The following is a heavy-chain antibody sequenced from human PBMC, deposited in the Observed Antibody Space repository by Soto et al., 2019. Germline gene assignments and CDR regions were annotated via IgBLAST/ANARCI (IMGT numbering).Heavy chain of an antibody. Sequence: GGSLRLSCAASGFTFSDYYMSWIRQAPGKGLEWVSYISSSGSTIYYADSVKGRFTISRDNAKISLYLQMNSLRAEDTAVYYCARVETLRDPLDAFDIWGQGTMVTVSS. CDR2: ISSSGSTI. D-gene: IGHD1-1*01. J-gene: IGHJ3*02. CDR3: ARVETLRDPLDAFDI. V-gene: IGHV3-11*01. CDR1: GFTFSDYY.